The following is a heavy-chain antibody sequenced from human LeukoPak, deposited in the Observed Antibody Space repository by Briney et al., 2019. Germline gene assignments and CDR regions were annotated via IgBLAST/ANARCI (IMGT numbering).Heavy chain of an antibody. CDR3: ANKAAARRHFQH. D-gene: IGHD6-6*01. J-gene: IGHJ1*01. V-gene: IGHV3-74*01. CDR2: IIRDGSST. Sequence: GGSLRLSCAASGFTFSSYWMHWVRQAPGKGLVWVSRIIRDGSSTTYADSVKGRFTISRDNSKNTLYLQMNSLRAEDTAVYYCANKAAARRHFQHWGQGTLVTVSS. CDR1: GFTFSSYW.